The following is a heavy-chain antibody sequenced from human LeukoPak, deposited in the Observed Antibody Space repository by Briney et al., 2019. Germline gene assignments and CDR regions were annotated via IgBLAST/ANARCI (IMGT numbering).Heavy chain of an antibody. Sequence: ASVKVSCKASGYTFTSHGISWVRQAPGQGLEWMGWISAYNGNTNYAQKLQGRVTMTTDTSTSTAYMELRSLRSDDTAVYYCARLQSSSPFYYYYYMDVWGKGTTVTVSS. CDR3: ARLQSSSPFYYYYYMDV. V-gene: IGHV1-18*01. D-gene: IGHD6-6*01. J-gene: IGHJ6*03. CDR2: ISAYNGNT. CDR1: GYTFTSHG.